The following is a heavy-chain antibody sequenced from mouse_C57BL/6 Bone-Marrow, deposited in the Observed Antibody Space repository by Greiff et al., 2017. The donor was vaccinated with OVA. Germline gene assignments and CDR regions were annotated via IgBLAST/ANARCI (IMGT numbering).Heavy chain of an antibody. Sequence: VQLQQSGAELARPGASVKLSCKASGYTFTSYGISWVKQRTGQGLEWIGEIYPRSGNTYYNEKFKGKATLTADKSSSTAYMELRSLTSEDSAVYFCARYSSGYRDYAMDYWGQGTSVTVSS. D-gene: IGHD3-2*02. J-gene: IGHJ4*01. CDR2: IYPRSGNT. CDR1: GYTFTSYG. CDR3: ARYSSGYRDYAMDY. V-gene: IGHV1-81*01.